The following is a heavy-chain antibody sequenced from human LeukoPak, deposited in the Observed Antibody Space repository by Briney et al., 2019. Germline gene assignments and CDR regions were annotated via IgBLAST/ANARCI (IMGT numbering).Heavy chain of an antibody. CDR3: AKHSPWFDP. Sequence: SETLSLTCTASGGSISPSYWSWLRQPPGKGLEWIGYIYYSGSTNYNPSLASRVTMSVDTSKNQFSLKLTSVTAADTAIYYCAKHSPWFDPWGQGTLVTVSS. J-gene: IGHJ5*02. V-gene: IGHV4-59*08. CDR2: IYYSGST. CDR1: GGSISPSY.